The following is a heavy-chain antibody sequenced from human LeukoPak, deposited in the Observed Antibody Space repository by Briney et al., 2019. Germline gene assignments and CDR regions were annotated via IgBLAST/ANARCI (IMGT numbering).Heavy chain of an antibody. D-gene: IGHD3-22*01. Sequence: GGSLRLSCAASGFTFSNYAMSWVRQAPGKGLEWVSAISGSGLRTYYADSVKGRFTISRDISKNTLYLQMDSLRAEDTAVYYCAKDRVTTIVVVAFDIWGQGTMVTVSS. CDR2: ISGSGLRT. CDR1: GFTFSNYA. CDR3: AKDRVTTIVVVAFDI. V-gene: IGHV3-23*01. J-gene: IGHJ3*02.